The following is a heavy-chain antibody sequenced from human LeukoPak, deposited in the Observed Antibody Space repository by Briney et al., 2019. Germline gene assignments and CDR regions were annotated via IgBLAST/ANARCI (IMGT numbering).Heavy chain of an antibody. CDR1: GYTFTGYY. CDR3: ARAPDTAGTHDY. D-gene: IGHD5-18*01. J-gene: IGHJ4*02. V-gene: IGHV1-2*02. Sequence: ASVKVSCKASGYTFTGYYMHWVRQAPGQGLEWMGWINPNSGGTNYAQKFQGRVTMTRDTSISTAYMELSRLRSDDTAVYYCARAPDTAGTHDYWGQGTLVTVSS. CDR2: INPNSGGT.